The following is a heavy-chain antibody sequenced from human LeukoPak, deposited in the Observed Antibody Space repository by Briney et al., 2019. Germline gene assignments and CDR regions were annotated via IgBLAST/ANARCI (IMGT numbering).Heavy chain of an antibody. Sequence: GGSLRLSCAASGFTFSTLAMNWVRQAPGKGLEWVSVITDSGGKTYYAGSVKGRFIISRDNSQNTLYLQMNSLRVEDTAVYYCANRAWLGSWGQGTLVTVSS. CDR2: ITDSGGKT. V-gene: IGHV3-23*01. J-gene: IGHJ4*02. CDR1: GFTFSTLA. CDR3: ANRAWLGS. D-gene: IGHD5-12*01.